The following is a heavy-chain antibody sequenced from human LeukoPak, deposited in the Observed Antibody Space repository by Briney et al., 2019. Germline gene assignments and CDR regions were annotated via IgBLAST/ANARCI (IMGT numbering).Heavy chain of an antibody. CDR2: IWSDGSSK. CDR1: GFTFSSYG. CDR3: ARGQPPLYYDMDG. V-gene: IGHV3-33*01. D-gene: IGHD6-13*01. Sequence: GGSVRLSCAASGFTFSSYGMHWVRQAPGKGLEWVAVIWSDGSSKHYADSVKGQFTISRDNSKNTLYLQMNSLRAEDTAVYYCARGQPPLYYDMDGWGHRITVSVSS. J-gene: IGHJ6*01.